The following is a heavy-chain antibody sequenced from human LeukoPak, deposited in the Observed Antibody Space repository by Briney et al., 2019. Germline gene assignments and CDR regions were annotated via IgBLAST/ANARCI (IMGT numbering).Heavy chain of an antibody. Sequence: PSETLSLTCAVSGYSISSGYYWGWIRQPPGKGLEWIGSIYHSGSTYYNPSLKSRVTISVDTSKNEFSLKLSSVTAADTAMYYCARLYYYDTSGPPLWGQGTLVTVSS. CDR1: GYSISSGYY. CDR3: ARLYYYDTSGPPL. CDR2: IYHSGST. V-gene: IGHV4-38-2*01. D-gene: IGHD3-22*01. J-gene: IGHJ4*02.